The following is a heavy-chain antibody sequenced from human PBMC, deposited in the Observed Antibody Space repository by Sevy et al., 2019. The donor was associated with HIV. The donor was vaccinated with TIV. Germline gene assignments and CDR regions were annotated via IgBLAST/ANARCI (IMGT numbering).Heavy chain of an antibody. Sequence: GSLRLSCAASGFTVSSTYMSWVRQAPGKGLEWVSVIYSGGSTYYADSVKGRFTISRDNSKNTLYLQMNSLRAEDTAVYYCARDTWGGNAFDIWGQGTMVTVSS. D-gene: IGHD3-16*01. CDR3: ARDTWGGNAFDI. CDR1: GFTVSSTY. V-gene: IGHV3-53*01. CDR2: IYSGGST. J-gene: IGHJ3*02.